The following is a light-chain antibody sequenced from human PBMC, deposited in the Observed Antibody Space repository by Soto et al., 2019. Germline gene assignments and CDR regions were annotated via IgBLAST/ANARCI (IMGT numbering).Light chain of an antibody. Sequence: DIQMTQSPSSLSASVGDRVTITCRASQNITYYLNWYQQKTGQAPKLLIYAASSLQSGVPSRFSGSGSGTDFTLSISSLQPDDFATYYCQQTYRTPYTFGQGTKLEIK. V-gene: IGKV1-39*01. CDR2: AAS. CDR1: QNITYY. J-gene: IGKJ2*01. CDR3: QQTYRTPYT.